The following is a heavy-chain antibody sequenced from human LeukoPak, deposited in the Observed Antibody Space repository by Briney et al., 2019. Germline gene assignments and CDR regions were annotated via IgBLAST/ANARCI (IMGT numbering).Heavy chain of an antibody. CDR2: INPNSGGT. Sequence: VASVKVSCKASGYTFTGYYMHWVRQAPGQGLEWMGWINPNSGGTIYAQKFQGRVTMTEDTSTDTAYMELSSLRSEDTAVYYCATSYYDILTGYRPLAYWGQGTLVTVSS. CDR3: ATSYYDILTGYRPLAY. CDR1: GYTFTGYY. J-gene: IGHJ4*02. V-gene: IGHV1-2*02. D-gene: IGHD3-9*01.